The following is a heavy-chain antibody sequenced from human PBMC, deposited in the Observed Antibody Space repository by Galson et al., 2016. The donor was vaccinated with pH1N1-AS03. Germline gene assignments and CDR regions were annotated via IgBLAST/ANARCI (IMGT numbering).Heavy chain of an antibody. J-gene: IGHJ6*02. V-gene: IGHV1-8*01. CDR2: MNPNSGNT. Sequence: QSGAEVKEPGASVKVSCKASGYTFTSYDINWVRQATGQGLEWMGWMNPNSGNTGYAQKFQGRVTMTRNTSISTAYMELSSLRSEDTAVYYCASRCSSTSCLYYYYGMDVWGQGTTVTVSS. CDR1: GYTFTSYD. CDR3: ASRCSSTSCLYYYYGMDV. D-gene: IGHD2-2*01.